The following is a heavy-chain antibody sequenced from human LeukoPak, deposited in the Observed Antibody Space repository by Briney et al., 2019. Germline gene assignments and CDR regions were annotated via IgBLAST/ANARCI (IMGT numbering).Heavy chain of an antibody. D-gene: IGHD5-24*01. CDR3: ARRDGYQGPFDP. CDR2: IYYSGST. Sequence: SETLSLTCTVSGGSISRGGYYWSWIRQHPGKGLEWIGYIYYSGSTYYNPSLKSRVTISVDTSKNQFSLKLSSVTAADTAVYYFARRDGYQGPFDPWGQGTLVTVSS. V-gene: IGHV4-31*03. CDR1: GGSISRGGYY. J-gene: IGHJ5*02.